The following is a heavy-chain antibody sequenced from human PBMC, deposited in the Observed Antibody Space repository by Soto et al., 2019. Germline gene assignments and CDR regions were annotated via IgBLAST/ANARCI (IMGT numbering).Heavy chain of an antibody. CDR3: ERDLGSTIFGAVIPDLYYYGMDV. V-gene: IGHV3-7*03. CDR2: IKQDGSEK. CDR1: GFTFSSYW. J-gene: IGHJ6*02. D-gene: IGHD3-3*01. Sequence: PGWSLRLSCAASGFTFSSYWMSWVRQAPGKGLEWVANIKQDGSEKYYVDSVKGRFTISRDNAKNSLYLQMNSLRAEDTAVYYCERDLGSTIFGAVIPDLYYYGMDVWGQGTTLTV.